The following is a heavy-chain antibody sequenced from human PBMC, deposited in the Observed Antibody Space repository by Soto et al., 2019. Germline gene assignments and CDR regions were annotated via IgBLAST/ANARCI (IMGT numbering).Heavy chain of an antibody. CDR2: IYHSGST. J-gene: IGHJ5*02. V-gene: IGHV4-38-2*01. Sequence: SETLSLTCAGSGYSISSGYYWGWSRQPPGKGLEWIGSIYHSGSTYYNPSLKSRVTISVDTSKNQFSLKLSSVTAADTAVYSCARASLAVAAPGWFDPWGQGTLVTVSS. CDR1: GYSISSGYY. D-gene: IGHD6-19*01. CDR3: ARASLAVAAPGWFDP.